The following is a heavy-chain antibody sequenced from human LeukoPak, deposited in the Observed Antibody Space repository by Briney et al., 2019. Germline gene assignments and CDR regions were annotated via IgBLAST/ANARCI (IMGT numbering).Heavy chain of an antibody. J-gene: IGHJ5*02. CDR2: IYHSGAA. Sequence: PSETLSLTCGVSGDSISSDGHSWSWIRQPPGKGLEWVGYIYHSGAAYHNPSLKSRVTISVDTSKNQFSLKLTSVAAADTAVYYCVRDPSYGYSNWFDPWGQGTLVTVSS. V-gene: IGHV4-30-4*07. CDR1: GDSISSDGHS. CDR3: VRDPSYGYSNWFDP. D-gene: IGHD5-18*01.